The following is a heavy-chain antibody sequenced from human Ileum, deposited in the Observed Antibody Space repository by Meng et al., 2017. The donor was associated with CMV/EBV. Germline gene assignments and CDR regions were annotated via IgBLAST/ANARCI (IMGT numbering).Heavy chain of an antibody. CDR2: ISGSGGST. CDR1: GFTFSSHA. Sequence: GESLKISCTASGFTFSSHAMSWVRQAPGKGLEWVSAISGSGGSTYYADSVKGRFTISRDNSKNTLYLQMNSLRAEDTAIYYCATYEFWSGYCGYWGQGTLVTVSS. V-gene: IGHV3-23*01. D-gene: IGHD3-3*01. CDR3: ATYEFWSGYCGY. J-gene: IGHJ4*02.